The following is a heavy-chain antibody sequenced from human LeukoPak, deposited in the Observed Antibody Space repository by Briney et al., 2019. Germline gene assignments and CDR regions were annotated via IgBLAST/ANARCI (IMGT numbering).Heavy chain of an antibody. CDR3: AREEVSVGATLSPYFDY. CDR2: IIPIFGTA. V-gene: IGHV1-69*13. CDR1: GGTFSSYA. J-gene: IGHJ4*02. D-gene: IGHD1-26*01. Sequence: ASVKVSCKASGGTFSSYAISWARQAPGQGLEWMGGIIPIFGTANYAQKFQGRVTITADESTSTAYMELSSLRSEDTAVYYCAREEVSVGATLSPYFDYWGQGTLVTVSS.